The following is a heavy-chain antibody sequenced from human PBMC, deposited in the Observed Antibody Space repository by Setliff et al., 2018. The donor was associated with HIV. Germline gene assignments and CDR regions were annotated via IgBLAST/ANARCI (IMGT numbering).Heavy chain of an antibody. V-gene: IGHV4-4*09. CDR1: GGSISGPY. J-gene: IGHJ5*02. D-gene: IGHD3-10*01. CDR3: ARHSGVASPNWFDP. Sequence: SEPLSLTCTVSGGSISGPYWSWSRRPPGRGLEWIGYIYSSGSTNFNPPVQSRVTISVDTYQNQFSRKLSSVTAADTALYYCARHSGVASPNWFDPWGQGTLVTVSS. CDR2: IYSSGST.